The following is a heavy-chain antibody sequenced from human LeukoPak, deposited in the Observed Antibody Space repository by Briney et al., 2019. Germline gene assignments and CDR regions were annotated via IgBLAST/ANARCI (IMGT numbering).Heavy chain of an antibody. D-gene: IGHD3-10*01. CDR3: AIDLPGVVWFGK. Sequence: PGGTLRLSCAASGFTFSSHSMTWVRQAPGKGLEWVSSITTSGGNTYYAESVNGRFTISKDNSKNTLSLQMGSLRVDDTAVYYCAIDLPGVVWFGKWGQGTLVSVSS. CDR2: ITTSGGNT. CDR1: GFTFSSHS. V-gene: IGHV3-23*01. J-gene: IGHJ4*02.